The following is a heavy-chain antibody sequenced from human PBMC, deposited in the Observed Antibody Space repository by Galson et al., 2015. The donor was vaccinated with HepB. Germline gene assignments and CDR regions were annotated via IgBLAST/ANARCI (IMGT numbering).Heavy chain of an antibody. V-gene: IGHV1-46*01. J-gene: IGHJ6*03. CDR1: GYTFTRYY. D-gene: IGHD6-13*01. CDR2: INPSGGST. Sequence: SVKVSCKASGYTFTRYYIHCVRQAPGQGLEWMGIINPSGGSTSYAQKFQGRVTMTRDTSTSTVYMELSSLRSEDTAVYYCARDVIAAAGGYYYMDVWGKGTTVTVSS. CDR3: ARDVIAAAGGYYYMDV.